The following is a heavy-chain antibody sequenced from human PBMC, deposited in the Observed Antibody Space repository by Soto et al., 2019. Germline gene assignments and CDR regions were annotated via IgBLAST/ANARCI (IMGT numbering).Heavy chain of an antibody. D-gene: IGHD1-26*01. CDR1: GGSISSGDYY. V-gene: IGHV4-39*07. J-gene: IGHJ6*02. CDR2: INHSGST. Sequence: SETLSLTCTVSGGSISSGDYYWSWIRQPPGKGLEWIGEINHSGSTNYNPSLKSRVTISVDTSKNQFSLRLSSVTAADTAVYYCARGYAGATLNYYYYYGMDVWGQGTTVTVSS. CDR3: ARGYAGATLNYYYYYGMDV.